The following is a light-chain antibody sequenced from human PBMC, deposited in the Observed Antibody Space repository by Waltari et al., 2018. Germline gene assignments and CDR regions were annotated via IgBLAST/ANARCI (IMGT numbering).Light chain of an antibody. J-gene: IGKJ4*02. CDR2: GAS. CDR3: QQYDISPLT. Sequence: EIVLTQSPGTLSLSPGERATLSSRASQTVRTTYLACYQQTPGQASTLLIYGASSRATGIPDRFSGSRSGTDFSLTISSLEPEDFAVYYCQQYDISPLTFGGGTKVEIK. CDR1: QTVRTTY. V-gene: IGKV3-20*01.